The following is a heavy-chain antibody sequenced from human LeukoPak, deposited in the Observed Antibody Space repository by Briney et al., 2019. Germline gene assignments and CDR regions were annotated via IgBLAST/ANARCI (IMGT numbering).Heavy chain of an antibody. CDR1: GITFCGHW. CDR2: IKQDGGEI. J-gene: IGHJ4*02. V-gene: IGHV3-7*01. CDR3: ARVSLGKRGGPFDY. D-gene: IGHD3-16*02. Sequence: GSLILSCAASGITFCGHWMSWVRQAPGKGLEWVASIKQDGGEIYYVDSVKGRFTISRDNAENSLYLQMSSLGVGDTAVYYCARVSLGKRGGPFDYWGQGTLVTVSS.